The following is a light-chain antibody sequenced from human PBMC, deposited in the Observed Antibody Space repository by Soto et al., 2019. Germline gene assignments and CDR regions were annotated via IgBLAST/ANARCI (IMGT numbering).Light chain of an antibody. V-gene: IGLV6-57*04. J-gene: IGLJ3*02. CDR1: SGSLASNY. CDR2: EDS. Sequence: NFMLTQPHSVSESPGKTVTISCTRSSGSLASNYVQWYQQRPGSAPPTVIYEDSQRPSGVPDRFSGSIDSSSNSASLTISGLNTEDEADYYCQSHDSNAWVFGGGTKLTVL. CDR3: QSHDSNAWV.